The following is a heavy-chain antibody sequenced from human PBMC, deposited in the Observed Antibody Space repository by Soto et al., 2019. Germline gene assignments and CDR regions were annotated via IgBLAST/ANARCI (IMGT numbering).Heavy chain of an antibody. CDR3: ARGLRPHNYFYC. V-gene: IGHV4-34*01. CDR2: INHSGST. CDR1: GGSFSGYY. J-gene: IGHJ4*02. Sequence: SETLFLTCAVYGGSFSGYYWTWIRQPPGTGVEWFGEINHSGSTIYNPSLTSRFTISVDRSTNPVSLRLSSVTAAVTALYYCARGLRPHNYFYCWTQGTLVIVSS.